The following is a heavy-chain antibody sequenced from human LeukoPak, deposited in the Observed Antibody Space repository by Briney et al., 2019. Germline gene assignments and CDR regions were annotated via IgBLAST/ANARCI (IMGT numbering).Heavy chain of an antibody. D-gene: IGHD5-18*01. CDR2: IYYSGNT. V-gene: IGHV4-39*01. J-gene: IGHJ4*02. Sequence: PSETLSLTCTVSGDSINTKNYYWGWIRQPPGKGLEWIGSIYYSGNTYYNPSLKSRVTLSIDTSKNQFSLRLSSVTAADTAVYHCARHSYGTFDYWGPGNLVTVSS. CDR3: ARHSYGTFDY. CDR1: GDSINTKNYY.